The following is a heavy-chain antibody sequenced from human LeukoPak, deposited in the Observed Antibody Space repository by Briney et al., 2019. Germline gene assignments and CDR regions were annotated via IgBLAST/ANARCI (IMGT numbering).Heavy chain of an antibody. D-gene: IGHD3-10*01. V-gene: IGHV1-18*04. CDR1: GYTFTGYY. CDR2: INPYNGNT. Sequence: GASVKVSCKASGYTFTGYYIHWVRQAPGQGLEWMGWINPYNGNTNYAQNLQGRVTMTTDTSTSTAYMELRSLRPDDTAVYYCARGYYGSGSYLRREFDYWGQGTLVTVSS. CDR3: ARGYYGSGSYLRREFDY. J-gene: IGHJ4*01.